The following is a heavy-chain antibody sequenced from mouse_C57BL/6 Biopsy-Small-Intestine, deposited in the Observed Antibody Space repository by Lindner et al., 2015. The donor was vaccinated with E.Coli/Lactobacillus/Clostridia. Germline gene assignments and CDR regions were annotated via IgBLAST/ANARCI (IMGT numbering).Heavy chain of an antibody. D-gene: IGHD5-1*01. V-gene: IGHV1-77*01. J-gene: IGHJ3*01. CDR2: SSLAAGAA. CDR1: GASFSGNT. CDR3: ARVRSGTYRPGGAFEI. Sequence: SVKVSCKASGASFSGNTINWVATGPSDKALSGWEGSSLAAGAAYYAQRFRDRVTITADQSTSTIYMELSSLRSEDTAVYYCARVRSGTYRPGGAFEIWGQGTMVTVSS.